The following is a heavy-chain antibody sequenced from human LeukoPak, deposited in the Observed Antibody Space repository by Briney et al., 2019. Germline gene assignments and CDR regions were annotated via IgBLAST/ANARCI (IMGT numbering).Heavy chain of an antibody. Sequence: GGSLRLSCVASGFTVSSNYMSWVRQAPGKGLEWVSIFYSGGTTYYADSVKGRFTISRDNSKNTLYLQMNSLRAEDTAVYYCAKVSSITIFGVAPPYYFDYWGQGTLVTVSS. CDR1: GFTVSSNY. CDR2: FYSGGTT. D-gene: IGHD3-3*01. V-gene: IGHV3-53*01. CDR3: AKVSSITIFGVAPPYYFDY. J-gene: IGHJ4*02.